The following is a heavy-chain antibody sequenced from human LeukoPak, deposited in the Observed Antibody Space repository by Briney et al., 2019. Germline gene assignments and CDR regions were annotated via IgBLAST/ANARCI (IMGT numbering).Heavy chain of an antibody. V-gene: IGHV3-7*01. D-gene: IGHD6-6*01. CDR1: GFTFSSYW. J-gene: IGHJ6*03. CDR3: ARAGSSSSSFKVYYYYYYMDV. Sequence: GGSLRLSCAASGFTFSSYWMSWVRQAPGKGLEWVANIKQDGSEKYYVDPVKGRFTISRDNAKNSLYLQMNSLRAEDTAVYYCARAGSSSSSFKVYYYYYYMDVWGKGTTVTVSS. CDR2: IKQDGSEK.